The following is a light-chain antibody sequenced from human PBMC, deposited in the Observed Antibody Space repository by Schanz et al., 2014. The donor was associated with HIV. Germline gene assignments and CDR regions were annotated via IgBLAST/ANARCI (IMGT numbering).Light chain of an antibody. CDR3: ATWDDSLNGWV. V-gene: IGLV1-44*01. CDR2: NTY. CDR1: NSNIGSNT. J-gene: IGLJ3*02. Sequence: QSVLTQPPSASGTPGQRVTISCSGSNSNIGSNTVNWFQQLPGTAPKLVIYNTYHRPSGVPDRFSGSQSGASASLAISGLQSEDEADFYCATWDDSLNGWVFGGGTKLTVL.